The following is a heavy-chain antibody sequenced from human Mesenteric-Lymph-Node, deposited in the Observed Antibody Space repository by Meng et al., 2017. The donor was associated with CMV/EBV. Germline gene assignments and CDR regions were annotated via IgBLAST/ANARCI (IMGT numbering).Heavy chain of an antibody. J-gene: IGHJ4*02. CDR3: ARVSQGGFLEWPYFDY. CDR1: GDSVSSNSAA. D-gene: IGHD3-3*01. CDR2: TYYRSKWSH. Sequence: SCAISGDSVSSNSAAWNWIRQSPSRGLEWLGRTYYRSKWSHDYAVSVKSRITINPDTSKNQFSLQLNSVTAADTAVYYCARVSQGGFLEWPYFDYWGQGTLVTVSS. V-gene: IGHV6-1*01.